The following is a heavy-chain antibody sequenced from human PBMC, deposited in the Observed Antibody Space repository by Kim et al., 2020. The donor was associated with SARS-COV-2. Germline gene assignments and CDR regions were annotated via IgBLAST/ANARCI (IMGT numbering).Heavy chain of an antibody. J-gene: IGHJ3*01. V-gene: IGHV3-23*01. Sequence: GGSLRLSCAASGFLIDSYAMPWVRQAPGKGLEWVSTLRGGGTQRFYAGSVKGRFTISRDNSKNTLFLQLNSLRAEDTALYYCAKGHSCAEYDAFDVCGLGTMVTISS. CDR2: LRGGGTQR. D-gene: IGHD2-21*01. CDR1: GFLIDSYA. CDR3: AKGHSCAEYDAFDV.